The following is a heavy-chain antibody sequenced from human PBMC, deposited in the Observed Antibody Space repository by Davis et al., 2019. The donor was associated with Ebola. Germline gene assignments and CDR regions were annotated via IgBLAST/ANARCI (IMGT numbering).Heavy chain of an antibody. CDR1: GFTFSSYA. Sequence: GGSLRLSCAASGFTFSSYAMSWVRQAPGKGLEWVSAISSSGGSTYYADSVKARFTISRDNSKNTLYLQMNSLRAEDTAVYYCAKTASEGGYTHSDYWGQGTLVTVSS. D-gene: IGHD5-18*01. CDR2: ISSSGGST. V-gene: IGHV3-23*01. J-gene: IGHJ4*02. CDR3: AKTASEGGYTHSDY.